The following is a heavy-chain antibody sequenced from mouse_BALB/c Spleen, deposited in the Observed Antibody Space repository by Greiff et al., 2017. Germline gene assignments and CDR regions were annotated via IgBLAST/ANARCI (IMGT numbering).Heavy chain of an antibody. CDR1: GYTFTSYW. Sequence: QVQLQQSGAELAKPGASVKMSCKASGYTFTSYWMHWVKQRPGQGLEWIGYINPSTGYTEYNQKFKDKATLTADKSSSTAYMQLSSLTSEDSAVYYCARGYFAYWGQGTLVTVSA. V-gene: IGHV1-7*01. CDR3: ARGYFAY. J-gene: IGHJ3*01. D-gene: IGHD2-2*01. CDR2: INPSTGYT.